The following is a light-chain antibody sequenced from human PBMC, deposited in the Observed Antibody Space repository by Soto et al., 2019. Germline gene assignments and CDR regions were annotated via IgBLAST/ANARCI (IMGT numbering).Light chain of an antibody. V-gene: IGKV1-5*01. CDR1: QSLRGW. CDR3: QQYITYST. J-gene: IGKJ5*01. Sequence: DIQMTQSPGALSASVGEGVTITCRASQSLRGWLAWYQQRPGKAPKALIYDASTLASGVPSRFNGSGSGTEFTLTISSLQPDDFATYYCQQYITYSTFGQGTRLEIK. CDR2: DAS.